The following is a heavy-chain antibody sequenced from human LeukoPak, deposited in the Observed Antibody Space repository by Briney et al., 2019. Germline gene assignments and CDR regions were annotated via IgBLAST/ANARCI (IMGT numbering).Heavy chain of an antibody. CDR1: GYTLTSYD. CDR3: ARAAWVSTSSKYYFDN. J-gene: IGHJ4*02. CDR2: MNPNSGNT. D-gene: IGHD2-21*01. Sequence: GASVKVSCKASGYTLTSYDINWVRQATGQGLEWMGWMNPNSGNTGYAQKFQGRVTMTRNTSISTAYMELSSLRSEDTALYYCARAAWVSTSSKYYFDNWGQGTLVTVSS. V-gene: IGHV1-8*01.